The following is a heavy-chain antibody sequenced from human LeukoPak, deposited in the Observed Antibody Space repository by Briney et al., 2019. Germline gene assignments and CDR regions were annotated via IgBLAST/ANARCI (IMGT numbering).Heavy chain of an antibody. CDR1: GGSISSYY. J-gene: IGHJ3*02. CDR2: IYTSGST. Sequence: ESGPTLVNPSETLPLTCIVSGGSISSYYWSWLRQSAGKGLEWIGRIYTSGSTKYNPPLNSRVTISLDTPKNQFSLKLSPVTAADTAMYFCARYDIVTGSYDAFDIWGRGTMVTVSS. CDR3: ARYDIVTGSYDAFDI. V-gene: IGHV4-4*07. D-gene: IGHD3-9*01.